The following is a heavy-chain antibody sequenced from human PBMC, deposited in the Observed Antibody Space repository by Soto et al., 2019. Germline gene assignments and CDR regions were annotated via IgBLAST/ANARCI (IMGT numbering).Heavy chain of an antibody. J-gene: IGHJ5*01. V-gene: IGHV4-34*01. CDR3: ARAYRSSSWFGY. CDR2: INHSGST. Sequence: SETLALTCDVYGGSFSGYYWSWIRQPPGKGLEGIGEINHSGSTNYNPSLKSRVTISVDTSKNQFSLKLSSGTAADTAVYYCARAYRSSSWFGYWGQGTLVTVSS. D-gene: IGHD6-13*01. CDR1: GGSFSGYY.